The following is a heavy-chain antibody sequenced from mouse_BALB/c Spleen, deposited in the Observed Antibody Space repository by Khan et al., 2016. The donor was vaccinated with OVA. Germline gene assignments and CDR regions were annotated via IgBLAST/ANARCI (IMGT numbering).Heavy chain of an antibody. CDR3: ARYGIAAWLAY. Sequence: VQLQQSGPELLKPGASVKISCKASGYSFTTYYIHWVKQSHGRSLEWIGYIDPFNGNTTTNQKFKDKATLTVDKSSSTVYIHLTSLTYEDSAVYFWARYGIAAWLAYWGQVTLVSVSS. J-gene: IGHJ3*01. CDR1: GYSFTTYY. CDR2: IDPFNGNT. D-gene: IGHD1-1*02. V-gene: IGHV1S135*01.